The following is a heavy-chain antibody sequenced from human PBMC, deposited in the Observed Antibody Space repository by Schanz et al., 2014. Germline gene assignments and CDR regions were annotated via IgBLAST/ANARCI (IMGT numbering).Heavy chain of an antibody. CDR3: VRDAYLQIRGTVFDS. CDR2: ISNTGTFI. J-gene: IGHJ4*02. V-gene: IGHV3-11*01. Sequence: VQVVESGGGLVRPGGSLRLSCAASGFTFSDHYMAWIRQAPGKGLEWVSIISNTGTFIYYADSVRGRFVISRDNAKSSLFLQMKGLRAEDTAVYYCVRDAYLQIRGTVFDSWGPGNLVTVSS. D-gene: IGHD1-1*01. CDR1: GFTFSDHY.